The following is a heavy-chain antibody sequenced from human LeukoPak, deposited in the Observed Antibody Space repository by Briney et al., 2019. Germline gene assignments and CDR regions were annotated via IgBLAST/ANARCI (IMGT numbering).Heavy chain of an antibody. CDR3: ARASRGGSGSYLNY. CDR1: GGSFSGYY. D-gene: IGHD3-10*01. CDR2: INHSGST. V-gene: IGHV4-34*01. Sequence: SETLSLTCAVYGGSFSGYYWSWIRQPPGKGLEWIGEINHSGSTNYNPSLKSRVTISVDTSKNQFSLRLSSVTAADTAVYYCARASRGGSGSYLNYWGQGTLVTVSS. J-gene: IGHJ4*02.